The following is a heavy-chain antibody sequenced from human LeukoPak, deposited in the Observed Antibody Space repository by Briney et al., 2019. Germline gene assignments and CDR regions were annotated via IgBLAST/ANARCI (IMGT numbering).Heavy chain of an antibody. CDR2: ISHSGST. V-gene: IGHV4-59*12. D-gene: IGHD6-19*01. CDR1: GDSISSSY. Sequence: SETLSLTCTVSGDSISSSYWSWIRQPPGRRLEWIGYISHSGSTNYNPSLKSRVTMSVDTSKNQFSLKLSSVTAADTAVYYCARGTYSSGWSADYYYYMDVWGKGTTVTVSS. CDR3: ARGTYSSGWSADYYYYMDV. J-gene: IGHJ6*03.